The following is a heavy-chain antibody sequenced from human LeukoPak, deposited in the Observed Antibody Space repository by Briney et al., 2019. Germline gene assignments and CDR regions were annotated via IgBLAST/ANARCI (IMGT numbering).Heavy chain of an antibody. Sequence: PGGSLRLSCAASGFTFSSYEMNCVPQTPGKGLEWMTFISHDGSNKYYADSVKGRFTISRDSSNNTLYLQMISLRPEDTAVYYCARDLYSGAYFGWLDPWGQGTLVTVSS. CDR2: ISHDGSNK. J-gene: IGHJ5*02. CDR3: ARDLYSGAYFGWLDP. CDR1: GFTFSSYE. V-gene: IGHV3-30-3*01. D-gene: IGHD1-26*01.